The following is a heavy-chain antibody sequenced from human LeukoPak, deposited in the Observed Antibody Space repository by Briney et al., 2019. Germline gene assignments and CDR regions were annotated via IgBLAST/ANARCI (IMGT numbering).Heavy chain of an antibody. Sequence: PGGSLRLSCAASGFTFSSYSMNWVRQAPGKGLEWVSSISSSSSYIYYPDSVKGRFTISRDNAKNSLYLQMNSLRAEDTAVYYCARVDYESDAFDIWGQGTMVTVSS. D-gene: IGHD4-17*01. CDR2: ISSSSSYI. J-gene: IGHJ3*02. CDR1: GFTFSSYS. V-gene: IGHV3-21*01. CDR3: ARVDYESDAFDI.